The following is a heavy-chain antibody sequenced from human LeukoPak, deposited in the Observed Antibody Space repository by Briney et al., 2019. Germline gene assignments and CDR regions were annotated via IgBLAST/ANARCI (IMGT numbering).Heavy chain of an antibody. CDR3: ASDLVHSSSWYPFDY. Sequence: SVKVSCKASGGTFSSYAISWVRQAPGQGLEWMGRIIPILGIANYAQKFQGRVTITADKSTSTAYMELSRLRSDDTAVYYCASDLVHSSSWYPFDYWGQGTLVTVSS. D-gene: IGHD6-13*01. J-gene: IGHJ4*02. CDR1: GGTFSSYA. CDR2: IIPILGIA. V-gene: IGHV1-69*04.